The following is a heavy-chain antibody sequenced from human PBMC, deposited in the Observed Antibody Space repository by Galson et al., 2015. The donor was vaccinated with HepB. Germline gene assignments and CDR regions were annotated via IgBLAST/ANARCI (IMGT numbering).Heavy chain of an antibody. Sequence: SLRLSCAASGFTFSSYAMSWVRQAPGKGLEWVAVIWYDGSNKYYADSVKGRFTISRDNSKNTLYLQMNSLRAEDTAVYYCARDEGIAAAGTRYWGQGTLVTVSS. J-gene: IGHJ4*02. CDR2: IWYDGSNK. D-gene: IGHD6-13*01. V-gene: IGHV3-33*08. CDR1: GFTFSSYA. CDR3: ARDEGIAAAGTRY.